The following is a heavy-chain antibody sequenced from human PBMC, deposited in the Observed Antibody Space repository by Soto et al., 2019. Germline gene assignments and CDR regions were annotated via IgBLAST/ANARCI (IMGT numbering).Heavy chain of an antibody. D-gene: IGHD3-22*01. J-gene: IGHJ4*02. CDR1: GYSFTSYW. CDR3: ARYDYDSSGYYIRFDY. Sequence: GESLKISCKGSGYSFTSYWIGWVRQMPGKGLEWMGIIYPGDSDTRYSPSFQGQVTISADKSISTAYLQWSSLKASDTAMYYCARYDYDSSGYYIRFDYWGQGTLVTVSS. CDR2: IYPGDSDT. V-gene: IGHV5-51*01.